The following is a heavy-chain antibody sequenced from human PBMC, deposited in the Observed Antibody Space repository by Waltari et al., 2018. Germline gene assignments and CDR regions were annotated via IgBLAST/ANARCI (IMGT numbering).Heavy chain of an antibody. Sequence: QVQLQESGPGLVKPSETLSLTCTVPGGSISSYYWSWIRQPPGKGREWMGRIIPIFGTANYAQKFQGRVTITADKSTSTAYMELSSLRSEDTAVYYCTQPLGLAQGGYYYYYGMDVWGQGTTVTVSS. D-gene: IGHD3-3*01. CDR3: TQPLGLAQGGYYYYYGMDV. V-gene: IGHV1-69*06. CDR2: IIPIFGTA. CDR1: GGSISSYY. J-gene: IGHJ6*02.